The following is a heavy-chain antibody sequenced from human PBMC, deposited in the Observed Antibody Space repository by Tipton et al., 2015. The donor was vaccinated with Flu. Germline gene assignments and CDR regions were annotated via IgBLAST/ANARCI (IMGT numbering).Heavy chain of an antibody. D-gene: IGHD6-13*01. J-gene: IGHJ3*02. Sequence: SLRLSCAASGFTFSSYGMHWVRQAPGKGLEWVAVIWYDGSNKYYADSVKGRSTISRDNSKNTLYLQMNSLRAEDTAVYYCARGPGYSSSSNAFDIWGQGTMVTVSS. CDR2: IWYDGSNK. CDR1: GFTFSSYG. V-gene: IGHV3-33*08. CDR3: ARGPGYSSSSNAFDI.